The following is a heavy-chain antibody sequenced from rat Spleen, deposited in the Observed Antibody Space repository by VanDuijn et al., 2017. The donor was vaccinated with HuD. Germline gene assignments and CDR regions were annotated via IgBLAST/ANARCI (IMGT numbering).Heavy chain of an antibody. CDR2: ISTSGSNT. V-gene: IGHV5-25*01. CDR3: GHLGDTHSGYYPLDA. D-gene: IGHD1-9*01. Sequence: EVLLVESGGGLVLPGRSLKLSCAASGFSFSNHYMAWVRQAPKKGLEWVATISTSGSNTFYPDSVKGRFTIIRDNAKSSLYQQMSSLKSEDTATYYCGHLGDTHSGYYPLDAWGQGASVTVSS. CDR1: GFSFSNHY. J-gene: IGHJ4*01.